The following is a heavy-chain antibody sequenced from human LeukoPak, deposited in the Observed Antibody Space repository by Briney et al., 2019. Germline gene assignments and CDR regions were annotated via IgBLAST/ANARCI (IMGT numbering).Heavy chain of an antibody. V-gene: IGHV3-33*01. D-gene: IGHD1-1*01. CDR2: IWYDGSNK. CDR3: ARCREYNSDYVDF. Sequence: GGSLRLSCAASGFTFSTYGMHWVRQVPGQGLEWVALIWYDGSNKYYADSVKGRFTISRDNSKNTLYLQMNSLRAEDTAVYYCARCREYNSDYVDFWGQGTLVTVSS. J-gene: IGHJ4*02. CDR1: GFTFSTYG.